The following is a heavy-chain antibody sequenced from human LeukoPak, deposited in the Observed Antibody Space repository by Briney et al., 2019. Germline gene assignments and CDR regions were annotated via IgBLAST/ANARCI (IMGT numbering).Heavy chain of an antibody. J-gene: IGHJ5*02. CDR1: GFTFSDYW. D-gene: IGHD3-3*01. CDR2: LRPDGSDK. CDR3: ARDAYDDASES. Sequence: PGGSLRLSCTGSGFTFSDYWKTWARQAPGKGLEWVANLRPDGSDKYYVDFVKGRFTISRDNAKELVCLQMNSLRAEDTAVYYCARDAYDDASESWGQGTLVTVSS. V-gene: IGHV3-7*01.